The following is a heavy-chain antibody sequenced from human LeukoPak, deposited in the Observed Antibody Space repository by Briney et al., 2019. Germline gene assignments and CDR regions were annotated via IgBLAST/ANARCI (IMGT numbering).Heavy chain of an antibody. CDR2: ISSSSSYT. J-gene: IGHJ4*02. D-gene: IGHD5-18*01. CDR1: GFTFSDYY. Sequence: GGSLRLSCAASGFTFSDYYTSWIRQAPGKGLEWVSYISSSSSYTNYADSVKGRFTISRDNAKNSLYLQMNSLRAEDTAVYYCARADTAMALDYWGQGTLVTVSS. V-gene: IGHV3-11*06. CDR3: ARADTAMALDY.